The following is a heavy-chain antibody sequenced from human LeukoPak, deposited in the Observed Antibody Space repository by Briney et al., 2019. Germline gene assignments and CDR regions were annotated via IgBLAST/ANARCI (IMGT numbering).Heavy chain of an antibody. D-gene: IGHD3-10*01. CDR3: ARVFTRGVRELYFDY. CDR2: IYYSGST. CDR1: GGSISSGDYY. J-gene: IGHJ4*02. Sequence: PSETLSLTCTVSGGSISSGDYYWSWIRQPPGKGLEWIGYIYYSGSTYYNPSLKSRVTISVDTSKNQFSLKLSSVAAADTAVYYCARVFTRGVRELYFDYWGQGTLVTVSS. V-gene: IGHV4-30-4*01.